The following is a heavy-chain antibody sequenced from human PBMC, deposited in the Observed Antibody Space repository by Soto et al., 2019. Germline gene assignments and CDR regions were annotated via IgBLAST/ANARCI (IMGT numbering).Heavy chain of an antibody. D-gene: IGHD3-3*01. Sequence: EVQLLESGGGLVQPGGSLRLSCAASEFTFSSYAMTWVRQAPGKGLEWVASITDSGGSTYYADSVKGRLTISRDNSENSVHLRMNGLRAEDTAIYYCVKDWSGDKCPCMDVWGQGTTVTVSS. CDR2: ITDSGGST. V-gene: IGHV3-23*01. CDR1: EFTFSSYA. CDR3: VKDWSGDKCPCMDV. J-gene: IGHJ6*02.